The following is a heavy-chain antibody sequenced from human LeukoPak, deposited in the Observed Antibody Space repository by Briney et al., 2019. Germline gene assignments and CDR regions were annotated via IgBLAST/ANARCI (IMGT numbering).Heavy chain of an antibody. Sequence: ASVKVSCKASGYTFTSYYMHWVRQAPGQGLEWMGIINPSGGSTSYAQKFQGRVTMTRDMSTSTVYMELSSLRSEDTAVYYCARDLYSFDAFDIWGQGTMVTVSS. V-gene: IGHV1-46*01. CDR1: GYTFTSYY. CDR3: ARDLYSFDAFDI. CDR2: INPSGGST. D-gene: IGHD5-18*01. J-gene: IGHJ3*02.